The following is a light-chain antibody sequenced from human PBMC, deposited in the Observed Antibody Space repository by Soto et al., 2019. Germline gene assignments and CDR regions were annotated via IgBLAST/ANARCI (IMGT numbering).Light chain of an antibody. V-gene: IGKV1-39*01. CDR1: QSISSY. J-gene: IGKJ5*01. Sequence: DIQMTQSPSSLSASVGDRVTITCRASQSISSYLNWYQQKPGKAPERLIYAAPSLQSGVPSRFSGSGSGTDFTLTISSLQPEDFATYYCQQSYSMPITFGQGTRLEIK. CDR2: AAP. CDR3: QQSYSMPIT.